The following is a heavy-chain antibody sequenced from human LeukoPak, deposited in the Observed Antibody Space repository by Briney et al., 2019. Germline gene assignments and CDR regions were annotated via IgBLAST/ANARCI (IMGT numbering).Heavy chain of an antibody. V-gene: IGHV3-23*01. Sequence: PGGSLRLSCAASGFTFSSYAMSWVRQAPGKGLEWVSAISGSGGSTCYADSVKGRFTISRDNSKNTLYLQMNSLRAEDTAVYYCAKKPFFGVDNSEHWGQGTLVTVSS. CDR3: AKKPFFGVDNSEH. CDR2: ISGSGGST. D-gene: IGHD3-3*01. CDR1: GFTFSSYA. J-gene: IGHJ1*01.